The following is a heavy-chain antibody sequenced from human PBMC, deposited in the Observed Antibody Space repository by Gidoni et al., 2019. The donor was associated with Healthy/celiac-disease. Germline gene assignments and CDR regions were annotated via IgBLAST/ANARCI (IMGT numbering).Heavy chain of an antibody. CDR1: GFTFGNAW. CDR3: TTDDDAVVPAAPLSY. V-gene: IGHV3-15*01. D-gene: IGHD2-2*01. CDR2: IKSKTDGGTT. Sequence: AASGFTFGNAWMSWVRQAPGKGLEWVGRIKSKTDGGTTDYAAPVKGRFTISRDDSKNTLYLQMNSLKTEDTAVYYCTTDDDAVVPAAPLSYWGQGTLVTVSS. J-gene: IGHJ4*02.